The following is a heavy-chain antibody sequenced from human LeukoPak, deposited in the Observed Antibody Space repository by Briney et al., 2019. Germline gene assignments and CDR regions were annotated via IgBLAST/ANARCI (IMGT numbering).Heavy chain of an antibody. V-gene: IGHV4-59*12. CDR2: IYYSGST. D-gene: IGHD2-2*01. CDR1: GGSMSSYY. CDR3: ARGYCSSTSCYLFWFDP. Sequence: SETLSLTCTVSGGSMSSYYWSWIRQPPGKGLEWIGYIYYSGSTNYNPSLKSRVTISVDTSKNQFSLKLSSVTAADTAVYHCARGYCSSTSCYLFWFDPWGQGTLVTVSS. J-gene: IGHJ5*02.